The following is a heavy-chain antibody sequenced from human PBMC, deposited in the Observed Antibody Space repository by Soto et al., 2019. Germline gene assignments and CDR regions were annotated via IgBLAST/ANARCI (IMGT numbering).Heavy chain of an antibody. J-gene: IGHJ6*02. V-gene: IGHV3-21*01. D-gene: IGHD6-13*01. CDR1: GFTFSSYS. CDR3: ARRQPYYYGMDV. Sequence: PGGSLRLSCAASGFTFSSYSMNWVRQAPGKGLEWVSSISSSSSYIYYADSVKGRFTISRDNAKNSLYLQMNSLRAEDTAVYYCARRQPYYYGMDVWGQGTTVTVSS. CDR2: ISSSSSYI.